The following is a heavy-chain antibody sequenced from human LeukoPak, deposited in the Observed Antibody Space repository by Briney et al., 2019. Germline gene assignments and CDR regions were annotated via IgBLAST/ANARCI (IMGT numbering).Heavy chain of an antibody. V-gene: IGHV4-59*08. Sequence: SETLSLTCTVSGGSISSYYWSWIRQPPGKGLEWIGYIYYSGSTNYNPSLKSRVTISVDTSKNQFSLKQSSVTAADTAVYYCARRYSSSWPTFRDAFDIWGQGTMVTVSS. J-gene: IGHJ3*02. CDR2: IYYSGST. CDR1: GGSISSYY. D-gene: IGHD6-13*01. CDR3: ARRYSSSWPTFRDAFDI.